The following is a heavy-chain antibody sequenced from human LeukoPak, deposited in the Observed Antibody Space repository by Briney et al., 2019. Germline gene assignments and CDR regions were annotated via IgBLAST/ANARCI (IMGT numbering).Heavy chain of an antibody. D-gene: IGHD3-10*01. CDR3: ARQGKESYYDY. Sequence: SETLSLTCTVSGGSISSSSYYWGWIRQPPGKGLEWIGSIYYSGSTYYNPSLRSRVTISVDTSKNQFSLKLSSVTAADTAVYYCARQGKESYYDYWGQGTLVTVSS. J-gene: IGHJ4*02. V-gene: IGHV4-39*01. CDR2: IYYSGST. CDR1: GGSISSSSYY.